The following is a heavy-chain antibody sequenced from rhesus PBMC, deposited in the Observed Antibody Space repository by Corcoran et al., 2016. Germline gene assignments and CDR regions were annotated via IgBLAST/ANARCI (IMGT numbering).Heavy chain of an antibody. D-gene: IGHD5-42*01. Sequence: QVQLQQWGKGLVKPSETLSLTCAVYGGSISGYYYWSWIRQPPGKGLEWIGYIYGNSASTNYNPSLKNRVTISKDTSKNQFSLKLSSVTAADTAVYYCARDPGYSNYYGYWGQGVLVTVSS. CDR1: GGSISGYYY. J-gene: IGHJ4*01. CDR3: ARDPGYSNYYGY. CDR2: IYGNSAST. V-gene: IGHV4-73*01.